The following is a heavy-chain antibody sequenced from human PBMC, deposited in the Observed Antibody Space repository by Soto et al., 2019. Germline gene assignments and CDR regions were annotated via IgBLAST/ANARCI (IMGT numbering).Heavy chain of an antibody. CDR2: ISGSGGST. Sequence: EVQLLESGGGLVQPGGSLRLSCAASGFTFSSYAMSWVRQAPGKGLEWVSAISGSGGSTYYADSVKGRFTISRDNSKNTLYLQMNSLRYEDTAVYYCARGGSGWWGYFDYWGQGTLVTVSS. V-gene: IGHV3-23*01. CDR3: ARGGSGWWGYFDY. J-gene: IGHJ4*02. CDR1: GFTFSSYA. D-gene: IGHD6-19*01.